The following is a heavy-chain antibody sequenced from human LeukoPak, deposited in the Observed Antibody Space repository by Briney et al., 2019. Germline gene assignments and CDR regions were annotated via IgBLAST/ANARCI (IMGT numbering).Heavy chain of an antibody. V-gene: IGHV4-39*01. D-gene: IGHD3-10*01. CDR3: ARLRFGEFDY. J-gene: IGHJ4*02. CDR1: GGSISSSSYY. Sequence: PSETLSLTCTVSGGSISSSSYYWGWIRQPPGKGLEWIGSIYYSGSTYYNPSLKSRVTISVDTSKNQFSLKLSSVTAADTAVYYCARLRFGEFDYWGQGTLVTVSS. CDR2: IYYSGST.